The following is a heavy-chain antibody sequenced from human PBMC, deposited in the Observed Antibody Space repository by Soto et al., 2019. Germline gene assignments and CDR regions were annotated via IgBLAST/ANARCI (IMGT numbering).Heavy chain of an antibody. D-gene: IGHD6-13*01. CDR2: IYYSGST. CDR1: GGSISSYY. CDR3: ARGIAAAPYYFDY. J-gene: IGHJ4*02. Sequence: SETLSLTCTVSGGSISSYYWSWIRQPPGKGLEWIGYIYYSGSTNYNPSLKSRVTISVDTSKNQFSLKLSSVTAADTAVYYCARGIAAAPYYFDYWGQGTLVTVSS. V-gene: IGHV4-59*08.